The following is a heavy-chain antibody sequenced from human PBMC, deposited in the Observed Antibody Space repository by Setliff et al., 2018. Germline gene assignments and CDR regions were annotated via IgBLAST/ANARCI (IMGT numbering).Heavy chain of an antibody. CDR1: GVTIGGNNYYY. V-gene: IGHV4-39*07. CDR2: ISYSGGV. Sequence: LSLTCSLSGVTIGGNNYYYWAWIRQPPGKGLEWIGTISYSGGVFYNPSLKSRVAISADTSRIQFSLKLRSVTAADTAVYYCARERVMVRGVLLSFDVWGQGTMVTVSS. CDR3: ARERVMVRGVLLSFDV. D-gene: IGHD3-10*01. J-gene: IGHJ3*01.